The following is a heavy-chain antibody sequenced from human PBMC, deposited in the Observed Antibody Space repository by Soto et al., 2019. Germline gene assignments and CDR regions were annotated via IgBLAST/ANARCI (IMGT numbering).Heavy chain of an antibody. CDR3: ARRGSGSYYDY. CDR2: ISGSGGST. V-gene: IGHV3-23*01. J-gene: IGHJ4*02. D-gene: IGHD1-26*01. CDR1: GFTFSSYA. Sequence: EVQLLESGGGLVQPGGSLRLSCAASGFTFSSYAMRWVRQAPVKGLEWVSAISGSGGSTYYADSVKGRFTISRDNSKNTLYLQMISLRAENTGVYYCARRGSGSYYDYWGQGTLVTVSS.